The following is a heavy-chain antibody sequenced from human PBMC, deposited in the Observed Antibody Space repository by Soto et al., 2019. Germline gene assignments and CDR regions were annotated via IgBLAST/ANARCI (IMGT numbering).Heavy chain of an antibody. D-gene: IGHD6-19*01. V-gene: IGHV1-69*11. CDR2: ITPILGTA. CDR3: ARGRTVSGVFDY. Sequence: QVQLVQSGAEVKKPGSSVKVSCKASGGTLSSYGINWVRQAPGRGLEWMGGITPILGTAYYAQNFQGRVTITADESTTTAYMELSSLRSDDTAIYYCARGRTVSGVFDYWGKGTLLTVSS. CDR1: GGTLSSYG. J-gene: IGHJ4*02.